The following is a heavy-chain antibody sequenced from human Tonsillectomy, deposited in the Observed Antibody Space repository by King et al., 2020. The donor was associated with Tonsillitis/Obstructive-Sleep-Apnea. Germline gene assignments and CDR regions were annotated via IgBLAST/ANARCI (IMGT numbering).Heavy chain of an antibody. CDR1: GGSISTSSNY. J-gene: IGHJ5*02. CDR3: ARRIVVVPDAMLSINWIVP. Sequence: QLQESGPGLVKPSETLSLTCSVSGGSISTSSNYWGWIRQPPGKGLEWIGSIYYTGSFYYNPSLESRVTMSVDTSKNQFSLKLSSVTAADTAVYYCARRIVVVPDAMLSINWIVPWGQGTLVTVSS. V-gene: IGHV4-39*01. D-gene: IGHD2-2*01. CDR2: IYYTGSF.